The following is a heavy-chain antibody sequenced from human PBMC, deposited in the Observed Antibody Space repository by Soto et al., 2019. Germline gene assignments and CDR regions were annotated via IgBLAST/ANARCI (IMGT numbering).Heavy chain of an antibody. D-gene: IGHD4-4*01. J-gene: IGHJ6*02. V-gene: IGHV1-69*02. Sequence: QVLLVQSGAEVKKPGSSVKVSCKASGGTFSIYNMNWVRQAPGQGLEWMGRIIPDLGLADYAQKFQGRVTITADKSTNTAYVELSNLGSEDTAVYYCATPPTVATYYGRAVWGQGTTVTVSS. CDR1: GGTFSIYN. CDR3: ATPPTVATYYGRAV. CDR2: IIPDLGLA.